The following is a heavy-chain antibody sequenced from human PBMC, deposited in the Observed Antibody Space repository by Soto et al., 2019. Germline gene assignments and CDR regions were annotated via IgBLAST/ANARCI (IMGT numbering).Heavy chain of an antibody. CDR1: GGSISSGGYY. CDR2: IYYSGGT. CDR3: AREPSI. Sequence: QVQLQESGPGLVKPSQTLSLTCTISGGSISSGGYYWSWIRQHPGKGQEWLGFIYYSGGTYYNPSFKSRVTISGDSPKTQFSLKLCSVTAADTAVYYCAREPSIWGQGTLVAVSS. V-gene: IGHV4-31*03. J-gene: IGHJ4*02.